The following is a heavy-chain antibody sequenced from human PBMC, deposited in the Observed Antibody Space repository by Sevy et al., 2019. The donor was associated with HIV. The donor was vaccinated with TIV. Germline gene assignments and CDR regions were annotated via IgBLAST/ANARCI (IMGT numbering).Heavy chain of an antibody. CDR3: ARDSIVGATHGAFDI. Sequence: ASLKVSCKASGGTFSSYAISWVRQAPGQGLEWMGGIIPIFGTANYAQKFQGRVTITADESTITAYMELSSLRSEDTAVYYCARDSIVGATHGAFDIWGQGTMVTVSS. CDR1: GGTFSSYA. J-gene: IGHJ3*02. CDR2: IIPIFGTA. V-gene: IGHV1-69*13. D-gene: IGHD1-26*01.